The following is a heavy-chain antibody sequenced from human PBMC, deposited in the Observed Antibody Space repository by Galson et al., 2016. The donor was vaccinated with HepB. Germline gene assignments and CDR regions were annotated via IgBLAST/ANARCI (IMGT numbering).Heavy chain of an antibody. CDR1: GFSFGDYA. CDR2: ISSDGDNK. J-gene: IGHJ4*02. CDR3: TNDVGLVMFGL. D-gene: IGHD2/OR15-2a*01. V-gene: IGHV3-23*01. Sequence: SLRLSCAVSGFSFGDYAMSWVRQGPGKRLEWVSTISSDGDNKHYQDSVKGRFNVSRDNSKNTLDLQMNSLRAEDTAVYYCTNDVGLVMFGLWGRGTLVTVSS.